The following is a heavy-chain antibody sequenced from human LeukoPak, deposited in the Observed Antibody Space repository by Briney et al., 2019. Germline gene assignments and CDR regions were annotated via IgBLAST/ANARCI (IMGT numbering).Heavy chain of an antibody. V-gene: IGHV4-38-2*02. D-gene: IGHD4-17*01. J-gene: IGHJ5*02. CDR3: TRDTGTTGEVKFDP. Sequence: SETLSLTCTVSGYSISSGYYWGWIRQPPGKGLEWIGSIHYGGSTYYNPSLKSRVTISVDTSKNHFSLNLNSVTAADTAVYYCTRDTGTTGEVKFDPWGQGTLVTVSS. CDR1: GYSISSGYY. CDR2: IHYGGST.